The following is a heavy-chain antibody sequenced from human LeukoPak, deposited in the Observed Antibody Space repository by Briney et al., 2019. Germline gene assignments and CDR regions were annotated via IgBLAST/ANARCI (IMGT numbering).Heavy chain of an antibody. CDR1: GGSFSGYY. Sequence: SETLSLTCAVYGGSFSGYYWSWIRQPPGKWLEWIGEINHSGSTNYNPSLKSRVTISVDTSKNQFSLKLSSVTAADTAVYYCARGSRWLVRWYFDLWGRGTLVTVSS. D-gene: IGHD6-19*01. V-gene: IGHV4-34*01. J-gene: IGHJ2*01. CDR3: ARGSRWLVRWYFDL. CDR2: INHSGST.